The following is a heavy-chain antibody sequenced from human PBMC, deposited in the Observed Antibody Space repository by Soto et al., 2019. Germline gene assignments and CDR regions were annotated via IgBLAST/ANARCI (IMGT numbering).Heavy chain of an antibody. J-gene: IGHJ3*02. V-gene: IGHV1-69*12. CDR1: GGTFSTDA. CDR3: ARGHDYGGNSDAFDI. CDR2: ILPIFGTA. D-gene: IGHD2-21*02. Sequence: QVQLVQSGAEVKKPGSSVKVSCKAFGGTFSTDAINWVRQAPGQGPEWMGGILPIFGTADYAQKFQGRVTITADVSTTTAYMELSSLRSEDTAVYYCARGHDYGGNSDAFDIWGQGTMVTVSS.